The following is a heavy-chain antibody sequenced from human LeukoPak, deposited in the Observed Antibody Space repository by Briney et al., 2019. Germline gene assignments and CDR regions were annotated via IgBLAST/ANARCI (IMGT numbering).Heavy chain of an antibody. D-gene: IGHD3-22*01. V-gene: IGHV3-23*01. CDR3: AKDKGSSGYSDAFDI. J-gene: IGHJ3*02. CDR2: ISGSGGST. Sequence: GGSLRLSCAASGFTFSSYAMSWVRQAPGKGLEWVSAISGSGGSTYYADSAKGRFTISRDNSKNTLYLQMNSLRAEDTAVYYCAKDKGSSGYSDAFDIWGQGTMVTVSS. CDR1: GFTFSSYA.